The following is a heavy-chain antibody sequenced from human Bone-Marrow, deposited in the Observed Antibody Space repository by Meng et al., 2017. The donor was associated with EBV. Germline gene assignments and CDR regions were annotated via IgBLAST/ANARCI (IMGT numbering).Heavy chain of an antibody. CDR3: ARQYCSNTNPRIKLFDP. Sequence: RPLPAFTPQLVKLSNTLSPTCPFSSGSVCSSCYYWGWIRQPPGKGLEWIGSIYYSRSTYYTPSLKSPVTISVDTSKNQFSLNLTSVTAADTAVYYCARQYCSNTNPRIKLFDPWGQGTLVTVSS. J-gene: IGHJ5*02. CDR1: SGSVCSSCYY. V-gene: IGHV4-39*01. CDR2: IYYSRST. D-gene: IGHD2-2*01.